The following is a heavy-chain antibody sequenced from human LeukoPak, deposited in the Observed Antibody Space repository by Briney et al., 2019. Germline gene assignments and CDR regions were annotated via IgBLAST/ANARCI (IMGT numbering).Heavy chain of an antibody. V-gene: IGHV1-69*13. Sequence: ASVKFSCKASAGTFSSYAISWVRQATGQGLEWMGGIISIFGTANYAQKFQGRVTITADESTSTAYMELSSLRSEDTAVYYCARVYGSGITWYYFDYWGQGTLVTVSS. CDR3: ARVYGSGITWYYFDY. CDR1: AGTFSSYA. D-gene: IGHD3-10*01. CDR2: IISIFGTA. J-gene: IGHJ4*02.